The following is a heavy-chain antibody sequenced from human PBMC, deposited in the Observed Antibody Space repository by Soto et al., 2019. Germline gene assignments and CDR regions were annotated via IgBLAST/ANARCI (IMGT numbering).Heavy chain of an antibody. V-gene: IGHV3-30*18. D-gene: IGHD3-10*01. J-gene: IGHJ6*02. Sequence: GSLRLSCAASGFTFSSYGMHWVRQAPGKGLEWVAVISYDGSNKYYADSVKGRFTISRDNSKNTLYLQMNSLRAEDTAVYYCAKDLWFGELSGYGMDVWGQGTTVTVSS. CDR1: GFTFSSYG. CDR3: AKDLWFGELSGYGMDV. CDR2: ISYDGSNK.